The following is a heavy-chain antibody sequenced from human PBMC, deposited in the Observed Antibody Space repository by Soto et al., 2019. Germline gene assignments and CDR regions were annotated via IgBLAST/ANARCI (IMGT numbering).Heavy chain of an antibody. J-gene: IGHJ6*02. Sequence: PSETLSLTCTVSGVSISSADYYWSWHRQPPGKGLEWIGYIYYSGSTFVNPSLKRRVTISNNMSRTQFSLMLKSRTAADTAYYFCARAIVVTIGGMDVWGQGTTVTVSS. CDR3: ARAIVVTIGGMDV. V-gene: IGHV4-30-4*01. D-gene: IGHD5-12*01. CDR2: IYYSGST. CDR1: GVSISSADYY.